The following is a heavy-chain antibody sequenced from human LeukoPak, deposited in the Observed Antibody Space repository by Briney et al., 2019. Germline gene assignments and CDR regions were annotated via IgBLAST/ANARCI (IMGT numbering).Heavy chain of an antibody. V-gene: IGHV3-9*01. CDR1: GFTFDDYA. D-gene: IGHD2-2*01. Sequence: GGSLRLSCTASGFTFDDYAMHWVRQAPGKGLEWVSGISWNSGSIGYADSVKGRFTISRGNAKNSLYLQMNSLKTEDTAVYYCTTDDQLLPYYYYYMDVWGKGTTVTVSS. CDR3: TTDDQLLPYYYYYMDV. J-gene: IGHJ6*03. CDR2: ISWNSGSI.